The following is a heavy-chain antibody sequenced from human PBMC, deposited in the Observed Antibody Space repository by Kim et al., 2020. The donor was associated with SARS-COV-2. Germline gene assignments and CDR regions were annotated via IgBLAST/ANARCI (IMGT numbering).Heavy chain of an antibody. D-gene: IGHD1-26*01. J-gene: IGHJ4*02. CDR1: GFTVGNFC. V-gene: IGHV3-74*01. CDR3: ARGGRVRTINAIDY. Sequence: GGSLRLSCAASGFTVGNFCVHWVRQAPGEALEWVERVKSVASNASCADFEEGRFTIARDNTENTVTLQMNSLRVEDVATEDRARGGRVRTINAIDYLSQG. CDR2: VKSVASNA.